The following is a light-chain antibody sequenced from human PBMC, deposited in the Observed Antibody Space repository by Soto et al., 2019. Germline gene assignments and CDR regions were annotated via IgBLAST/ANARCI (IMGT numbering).Light chain of an antibody. CDR1: QSVGTS. V-gene: IGKV3-15*01. Sequence: EIVMTQSLATLSMSPGERVTLSCRASQSVGTSLAWYQQIPGQAPRLLIYGASTRATSIPARFSGSGSGTEFTLTISSLQSEDFAVYYCQQYNNRPPMYTFGQGTKLEIK. CDR2: GAS. J-gene: IGKJ2*01. CDR3: QQYNNRPPMYT.